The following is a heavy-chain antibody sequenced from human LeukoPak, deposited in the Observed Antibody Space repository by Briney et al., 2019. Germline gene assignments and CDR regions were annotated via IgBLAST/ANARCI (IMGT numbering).Heavy chain of an antibody. V-gene: IGHV3-21*01. D-gene: IGHD2-2*01. CDR1: GFSFSSYN. CDR2: LSTSSSYI. J-gene: IGHJ4*02. Sequence: GGSLRLSCAASGFSFSSYNLNWVRQAPGKGLERVSSLSTSSSYIYYADSVKGRFTVSRDNAKNTLYLQMNSLRAEDTAVYYCARDWYHAIDYWGQGTLVTVSS. CDR3: ARDWYHAIDY.